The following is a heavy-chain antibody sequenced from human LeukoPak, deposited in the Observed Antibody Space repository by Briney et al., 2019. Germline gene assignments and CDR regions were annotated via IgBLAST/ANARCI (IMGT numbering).Heavy chain of an antibody. V-gene: IGHV1-2*02. Sequence: ASVKVSCKASGYTFTDSYLHWLRQAPGQGLEWMGWINPNTGGTKYARNFQGRVTMTRDTSISTAYMELSSLRSEDTAVYYCATLTGSYDSSGYYSGNWFDPWGQGTLVTVSS. CDR2: INPNTGGT. J-gene: IGHJ5*02. D-gene: IGHD3-22*01. CDR3: ATLTGSYDSSGYYSGNWFDP. CDR1: GYTFTDSY.